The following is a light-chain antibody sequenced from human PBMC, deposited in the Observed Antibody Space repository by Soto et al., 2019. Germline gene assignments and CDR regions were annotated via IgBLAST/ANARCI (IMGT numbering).Light chain of an antibody. V-gene: IGKV1-39*01. CDR3: QQSYSTPPGT. CDR1: QTISDW. J-gene: IGKJ1*01. Sequence: DIQMTQSPSTLSASIGDRVTITCRASQTISDWLAWHQQKPGKAPKLLIFAASSLQSGVPSRFSGSRSGPDFTLTISSLQPEDFATYYCQQSYSTPPGTFGQGTKVDIK. CDR2: AAS.